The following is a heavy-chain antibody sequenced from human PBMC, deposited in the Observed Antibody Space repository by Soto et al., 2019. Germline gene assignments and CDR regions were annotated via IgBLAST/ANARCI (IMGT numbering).Heavy chain of an antibody. V-gene: IGHV3-21*01. CDR3: ARESPGPGALIDP. D-gene: IGHD3-10*01. CDR1: GFTFSSYS. Sequence: GGSLRLSCAASGFTFSSYSMNWVRQAPGKGLEWVSSISSSSYIYYADSVKGRFTISRDNAKNSLYLQMNSLRAEDTAVYYCARESPGPGALIDPWGQGTLVTVSS. J-gene: IGHJ5*02. CDR2: ISSSSYI.